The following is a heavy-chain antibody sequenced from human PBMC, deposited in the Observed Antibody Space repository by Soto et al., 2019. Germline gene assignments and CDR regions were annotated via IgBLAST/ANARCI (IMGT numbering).Heavy chain of an antibody. CDR2: IIPIFGTA. Sequence: ASVKVSCKASGGTFSSYAISWVRQAPGQGLEWMGGIIPIFGTANYAQKFQGRVTITADESTSTAYMELSSLRSEDTAVYYCARDRSNYDSSGYYQEGYFDYWGQGTLVTVSS. J-gene: IGHJ4*02. CDR3: ARDRSNYDSSGYYQEGYFDY. D-gene: IGHD3-22*01. CDR1: GGTFSSYA. V-gene: IGHV1-69*13.